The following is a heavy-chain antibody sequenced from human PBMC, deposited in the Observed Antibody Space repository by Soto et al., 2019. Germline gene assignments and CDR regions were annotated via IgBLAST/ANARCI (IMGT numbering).Heavy chain of an antibody. J-gene: IGHJ3*02. CDR3: ARKYYYGSGSYSHAFAI. V-gene: IGHV5-51*01. CDR1: GYSFIDYW. CDR2: IYPGDSDT. D-gene: IGHD3-10*01. Sequence: PGESLKISCKGSGYSFIDYWIGWVRQVPGKGLEWMGVIYPGDSDTIYSPSFQGQVTISADKSISTAYLQWSTLKASDTAKYYCARKYYYGSGSYSHAFAIWGQGTMVTVSS.